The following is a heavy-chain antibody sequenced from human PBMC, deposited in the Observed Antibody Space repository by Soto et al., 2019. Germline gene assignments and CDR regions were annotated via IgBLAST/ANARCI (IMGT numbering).Heavy chain of an antibody. CDR1: GFTVSSNY. V-gene: IGHV3-53*01. CDR3: ATSGSSFEFDY. CDR2: IYSGGST. J-gene: IGHJ4*02. D-gene: IGHD1-26*01. Sequence: PWGSLRLSCAASGFTVSSNYMSWVRQAPGKGLEWVSVIYSGGSTYYADSVKGRFTISRDNSKNTLYLQMNSLRAEDTAVYYCATSGSSFEFDYWGQGTPVTVSS.